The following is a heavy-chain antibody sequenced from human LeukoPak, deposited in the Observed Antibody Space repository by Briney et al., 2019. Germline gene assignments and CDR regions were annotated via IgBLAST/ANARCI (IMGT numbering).Heavy chain of an antibody. CDR3: ARDPATENWFDP. CDR1: GYTFTGYY. D-gene: IGHD1-26*01. Sequence: ASVTVSCKASGYTFTGYYMHWVRQAPGQGLEWMGWINPNSGGTNYAQKFQGRVTMTRDTSISTAYMELSRLRSDDTAVYYCARDPATENWFDPWGQGTLVTVSS. CDR2: INPNSGGT. V-gene: IGHV1-2*02. J-gene: IGHJ5*02.